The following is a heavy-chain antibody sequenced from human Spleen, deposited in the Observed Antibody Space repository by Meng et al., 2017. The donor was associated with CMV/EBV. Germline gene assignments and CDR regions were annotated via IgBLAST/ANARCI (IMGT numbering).Heavy chain of an antibody. V-gene: IGHV4-34*01. CDR3: ARGVRTVTTFKDYYYGMDV. CDR2: INHSGST. J-gene: IGHJ6*02. CDR1: GGSISSYY. D-gene: IGHD4-11*01. Sequence: GSLRLSCTVSGGSISSYYWSWIRQPPGKGLEWIGEINHSGSTNYNPSLKSRVTISVDTSKNQFSLKLSSVTAADTAVYYCARGVRTVTTFKDYYYGMDVWGQGTTVTVSS.